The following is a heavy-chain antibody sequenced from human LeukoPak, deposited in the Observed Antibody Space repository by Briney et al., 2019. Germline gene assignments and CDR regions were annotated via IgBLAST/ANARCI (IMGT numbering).Heavy chain of an antibody. J-gene: IGHJ6*03. CDR1: GGTFSSYA. CDR3: ARGDYGGNLPQVYYMDV. Sequence: SVKVSCKASGGTFSSYAISWVRQAPGQGLEWMGGIIPIFGTANYAQKFQGRVTITTDESTSTAYMELSSLRSEDTAVYYCARGDYGGNLPQVYYMDVWGKGTTVTVSS. D-gene: IGHD4-23*01. V-gene: IGHV1-69*05. CDR2: IIPIFGTA.